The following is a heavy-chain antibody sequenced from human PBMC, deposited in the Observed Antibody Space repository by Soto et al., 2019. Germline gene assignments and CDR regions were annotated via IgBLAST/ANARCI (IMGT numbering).Heavy chain of an antibody. CDR2: ISSSSSYI. CDR3: ARDGRVAAHSAHYYYYYGMDV. CDR1: GFTFSSYS. V-gene: IGHV3-21*01. Sequence: PGGSLRLSCAASGFTFSSYSMNWVRQAPGKGLEWVSSISSSSSYIYYADSVKGRFTISRDNAKNSLYLQMNSLRAEDTAVYYCARDGRVAAHSAHYYYYYGMDVWGQGTTVTVSS. D-gene: IGHD6-6*01. J-gene: IGHJ6*02.